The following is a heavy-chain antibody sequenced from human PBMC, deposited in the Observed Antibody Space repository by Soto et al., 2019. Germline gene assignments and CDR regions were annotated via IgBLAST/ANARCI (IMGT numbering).Heavy chain of an antibody. CDR3: ARRGSGSYYNYYYYGMDV. J-gene: IGHJ6*02. CDR2: IYYSGST. V-gene: IGHV4-39*01. Sequence: SETLSLTCTVSGGSISSSSYYWGWIRQPPGKGLEWIGSIYYSGSTYYNPSLKSRVTISVDTSKNQFSLKLSSVTAADTAVYYCARRGSGSYYNYYYYGMDVWGQGTTVTVSS. CDR1: GGSISSSSYY. D-gene: IGHD3-10*01.